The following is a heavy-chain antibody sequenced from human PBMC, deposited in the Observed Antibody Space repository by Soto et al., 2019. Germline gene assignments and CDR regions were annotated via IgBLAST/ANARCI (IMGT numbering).Heavy chain of an antibody. V-gene: IGHV1-69*02. CDR3: ARSRRGYSYGAKYSFDY. J-gene: IGHJ4*02. D-gene: IGHD5-18*01. Sequence: QVQLVQSGAEVKKPGSSVKVSCKASGGTFSSYTISWVRQAPGQGLEWMGRIIPILGIANYAQKFQGRVTITADKSTSTAYMELSSLRSEDTAVYYCARSRRGYSYGAKYSFDYWVQGTLVTVSS. CDR2: IIPILGIA. CDR1: GGTFSSYT.